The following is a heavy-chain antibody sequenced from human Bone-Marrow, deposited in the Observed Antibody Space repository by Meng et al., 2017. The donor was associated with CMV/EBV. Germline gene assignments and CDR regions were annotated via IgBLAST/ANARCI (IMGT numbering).Heavy chain of an antibody. CDR2: ISGSGGST. CDR1: GFTFGDYA. D-gene: IGHD6-13*01. Sequence: GESLKISCTASGFTFGDYAMSWVRQAPGKGLEWVSAISGSGGSTYYADSVKGRFTISRDNSKNTLYLQMNSLRAEDTAVYYCARGGRKGRFQQLVSVGWGYWGQGTLVTVSS. CDR3: ARGGRKGRFQQLVSVGWGY. J-gene: IGHJ4*02. V-gene: IGHV3-23*01.